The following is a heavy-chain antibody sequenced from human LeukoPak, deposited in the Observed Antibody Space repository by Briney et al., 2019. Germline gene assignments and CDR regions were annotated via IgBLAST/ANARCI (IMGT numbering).Heavy chain of an antibody. J-gene: IGHJ5*02. Sequence: SETLSLTCTVSGGSVSSGSYYWIWLRPPPGKGLEWCGYIYYSGSTNYNPSLKSRVTISVDTSKNQFSLKLSSVTAADTAVYYCARVIVVVVAGGNWFDPWGQGTLVTVSS. V-gene: IGHV4-61*01. CDR1: GGSVSSGSYY. CDR3: ARVIVVVVAGGNWFDP. D-gene: IGHD2-15*01. CDR2: IYYSGST.